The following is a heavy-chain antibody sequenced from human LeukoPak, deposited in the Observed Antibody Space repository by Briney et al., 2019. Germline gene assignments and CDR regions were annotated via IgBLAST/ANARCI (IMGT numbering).Heavy chain of an antibody. CDR3: AEVGMATINY. CDR1: GYTFTGYY. J-gene: IGHJ4*02. CDR2: INPNSGGT. Sequence: GPSVKVSCKASGYTFTGYYMHWVRQAPAQGLEWTGRINPNSGGTNYAQKFQGRVTMTRDTSISTAYMELSRLRSDDTAVYYCAEVGMATINYWGQGTLVTVSS. V-gene: IGHV1-2*06. D-gene: IGHD5-24*01.